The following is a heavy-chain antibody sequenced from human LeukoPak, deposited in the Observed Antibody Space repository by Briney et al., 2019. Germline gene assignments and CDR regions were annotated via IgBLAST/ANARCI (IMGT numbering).Heavy chain of an antibody. V-gene: IGHV4-31*11. CDR3: ARGSGSYSNWFDP. CDR2: IYYSGST. CDR1: GGSFSGYY. J-gene: IGHJ5*02. D-gene: IGHD1-26*01. Sequence: SETLSLTCAVYGGSFSGYYWSWIRQHPGEGLEWIGYIYYSGSTYYNPSLKSRVTVSVDTSKNQFSLKLSSVTAADTAVYYCARGSGSYSNWFDPWGQGTLVTVSS.